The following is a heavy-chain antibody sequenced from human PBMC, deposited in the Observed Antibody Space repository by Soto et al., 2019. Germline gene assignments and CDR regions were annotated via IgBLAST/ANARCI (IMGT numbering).Heavy chain of an antibody. CDR2: ISYDGSNK. D-gene: IGHD3-22*01. CDR1: GFTFSSYG. Sequence: GGSLRLSCAASGFTFSSYGMHWVRQAPGKGLEWVAVISYDGSNKYYADSVKGRFTISRDNSKNTLYLQMNSLRAEDTAVYYCAKDPYYYDSSGNPAYWGQGTLVTVSS. V-gene: IGHV3-30*18. CDR3: AKDPYYYDSSGNPAY. J-gene: IGHJ4*02.